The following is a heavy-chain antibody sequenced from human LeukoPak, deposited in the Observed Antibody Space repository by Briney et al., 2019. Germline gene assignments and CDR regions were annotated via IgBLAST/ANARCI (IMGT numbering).Heavy chain of an antibody. CDR2: VYTSGST. CDR3: AKDGSGSYYPDY. Sequence: SETLSLTCTVSGGSISGYYWSWIRQPAGKGLEWIGRVYTSGSTNYNPSLKSRVTMSIDTSKKQFSLKLRSVTAADTAVYYCAKDGSGSYYPDYWGQGTLVTVSS. CDR1: GGSISGYY. J-gene: IGHJ4*02. V-gene: IGHV4-4*07. D-gene: IGHD3-10*01.